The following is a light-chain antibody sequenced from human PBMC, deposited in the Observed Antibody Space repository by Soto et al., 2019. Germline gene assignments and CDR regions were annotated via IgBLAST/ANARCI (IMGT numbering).Light chain of an antibody. Sequence: QSALTQPASVSGSPGQSITISCTGTSSDFGGYNYVSWYQHHPGKAPKLMIYAVSDRPSGVSNRFSGSKSGNTASLTISGLQPEDEADYYCSSNTISGTLVFGGGTKVTVL. V-gene: IGLV2-14*01. CDR1: SSDFGGYNY. CDR3: SSNTISGTLV. CDR2: AVS. J-gene: IGLJ2*01.